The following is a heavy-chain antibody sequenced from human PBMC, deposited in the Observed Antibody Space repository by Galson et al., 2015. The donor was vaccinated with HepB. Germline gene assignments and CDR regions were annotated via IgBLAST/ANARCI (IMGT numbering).Heavy chain of an antibody. CDR1: GYTFTNYA. Sequence: SVKVSCKASGYTFTNYAMHWVRQAPGQRLEWMGWINAGNGNTKYSQKFQGRVTITRDTSASTAYMELSSLRSEDTAVYYCARVGFWAEYFQHWGQGTLVTVSS. CDR3: ARVGFWAEYFQH. D-gene: IGHD3-16*01. J-gene: IGHJ1*01. CDR2: INAGNGNT. V-gene: IGHV1-3*01.